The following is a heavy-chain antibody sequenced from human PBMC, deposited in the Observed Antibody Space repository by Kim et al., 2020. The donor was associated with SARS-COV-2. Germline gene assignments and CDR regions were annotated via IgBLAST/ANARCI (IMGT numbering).Heavy chain of an antibody. Sequence: SPSFQGHVTISAGKSSSTAYLQWSSLKASDTAMYYCARQGSGAARHPFDYWGQGTLVTVSS. D-gene: IGHD6-6*01. J-gene: IGHJ4*02. CDR3: ARQGSGAARHPFDY. V-gene: IGHV5-10-1*01.